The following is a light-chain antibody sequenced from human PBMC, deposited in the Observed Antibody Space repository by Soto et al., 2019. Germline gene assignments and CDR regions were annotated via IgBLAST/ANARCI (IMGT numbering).Light chain of an antibody. Sequence: QSVLTQPASVSGSPGQWITISCTGSSGDVGAYDYVSWYQQHPGKAPKLIIYEANNRPSGVSNRFSGSKSGNMASLTISGLQAEDEADYYCSSYTASSTVVFGGGTKLTVL. V-gene: IGLV2-14*01. J-gene: IGLJ2*01. CDR3: SSYTASSTVV. CDR1: SGDVGAYDY. CDR2: EAN.